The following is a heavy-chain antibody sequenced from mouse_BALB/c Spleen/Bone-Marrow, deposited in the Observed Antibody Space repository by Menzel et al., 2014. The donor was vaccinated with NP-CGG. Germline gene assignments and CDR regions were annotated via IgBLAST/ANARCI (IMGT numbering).Heavy chain of an antibody. J-gene: IGHJ3*01. Sequence: QVQLQQSGAELVKPGASVELSCKASGYTFTSYYMYWVKQRPGQGLEWIEEINPSNGGTNFNGKFKNKATLTVDKSSSTAYMQLSSLIFEDSAVYYCTRSNGNWFAYWGQGTLVTVSA. D-gene: IGHD2-1*01. CDR1: GYTFTSYY. CDR3: TRSNGNWFAY. V-gene: IGHV1S81*02. CDR2: INPSNGGT.